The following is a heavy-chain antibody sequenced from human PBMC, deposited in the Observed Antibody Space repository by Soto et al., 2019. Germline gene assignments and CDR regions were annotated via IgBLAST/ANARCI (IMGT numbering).Heavy chain of an antibody. CDR3: ARETGFLPGYYKTARIDI. CDR1: GGSISSGDYY. Sequence: QVQLQESGPGLVKPSQTLSLTCTVSGGSISSGDYYWSWIRQPPGKGLEWIGYIYYSGSTYYNPSLKSRVTISVDPSKNHFSLKLSSVTAADTAVYYCARETGFLPGYYKTARIDIWGPGTMVTVSS. J-gene: IGHJ3*02. D-gene: IGHD3-9*01. V-gene: IGHV4-30-4*01. CDR2: IYYSGST.